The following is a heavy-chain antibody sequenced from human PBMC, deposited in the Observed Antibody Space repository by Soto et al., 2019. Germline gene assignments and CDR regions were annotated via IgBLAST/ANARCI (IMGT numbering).Heavy chain of an antibody. CDR2: ILHTGHT. V-gene: IGHV4-4*02. D-gene: IGHD2-15*01. J-gene: IGHJ4*02. Sequence: QVQLQESGPGLVKPSGTLSLTCGVSGDSFSSSNWWTWVRQPPGKGLEWIGDILHTGHTDYSPSLRSRVTISLDPSKKEFSLNLTSVTATDTAVYYCASSPRRVGGKWYLDYWGQGALVTVSS. CDR1: GDSFSSSNW. CDR3: ASSPRRVGGKWYLDY.